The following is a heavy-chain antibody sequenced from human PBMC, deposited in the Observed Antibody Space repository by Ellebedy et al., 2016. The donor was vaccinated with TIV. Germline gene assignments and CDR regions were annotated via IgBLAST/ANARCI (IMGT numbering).Heavy chain of an antibody. CDR2: INQDGSEK. CDR1: GFIFRNYE. D-gene: IGHD3-10*01. CDR3: TRAPSGSGSLYYFDY. J-gene: IGHJ4*02. V-gene: IGHV3-7*03. Sequence: PGGSLRLSCVASGFIFRNYEFNWVRQAPGKGLEWVANINQDGSEKYYVDSVKGRFTISRDNAKNSLFLQMNSLRAEDTSVYYCTRAPSGSGSLYYFDYWGQGTLVIVSS.